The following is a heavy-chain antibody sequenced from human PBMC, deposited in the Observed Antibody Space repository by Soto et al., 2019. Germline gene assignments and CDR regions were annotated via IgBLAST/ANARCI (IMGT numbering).Heavy chain of an antibody. D-gene: IGHD4-17*01. CDR3: GKDGAVSDYTYLDY. Sequence: GGSLRLSCASSGLTFDDYSMHLVRQAPGKGLEWVSLISWDGRSTYYADSVEGRFTISRDNSKNSLYLQMNSLTTEDTAFYYCGKDGAVSDYTYLDYWGQGALVTVSS. CDR2: ISWDGRST. V-gene: IGHV3-43*01. J-gene: IGHJ4*02. CDR1: GLTFDDYS.